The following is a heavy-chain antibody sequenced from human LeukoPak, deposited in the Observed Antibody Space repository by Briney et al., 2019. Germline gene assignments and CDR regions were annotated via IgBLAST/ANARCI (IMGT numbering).Heavy chain of an antibody. J-gene: IGHJ4*02. CDR3: AKELASRVVVITYAY. CDR2: ISDSSGST. Sequence: GGSLRLSCAASGFTFSSYGMSWVRQAPGKGLEWVSGISDSSGSTYYADSVKGRFTISRDNSKNTLYLQMNSLRAEDTAVYYCAKELASRVVVITYAYWGQGTLVTVSS. D-gene: IGHD3-22*01. V-gene: IGHV3-23*01. CDR1: GFTFSSYG.